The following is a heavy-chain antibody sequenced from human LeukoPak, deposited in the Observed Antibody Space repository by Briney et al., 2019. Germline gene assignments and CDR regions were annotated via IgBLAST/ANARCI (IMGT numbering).Heavy chain of an antibody. Sequence: PSETLSLTCAVYGGSFSGYYWSWIRQPPGKGLEWIGEINHSGSTNYNPSLKSRVTISVDTSKNQFSLKLSSVTAADTAVYYCARRSMVRGVGNWFDPWGQGTLVTVFS. CDR2: INHSGST. V-gene: IGHV4-34*01. CDR1: GGSFSGYY. D-gene: IGHD3-10*01. CDR3: ARRSMVRGVGNWFDP. J-gene: IGHJ5*02.